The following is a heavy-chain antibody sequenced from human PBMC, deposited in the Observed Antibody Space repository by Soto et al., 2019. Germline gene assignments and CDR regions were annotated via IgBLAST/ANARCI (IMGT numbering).Heavy chain of an antibody. Sequence: QVQLVQSGAEVKKLGASVKVSCKASGYTITSYDINWVRQATGQGLEWMGWMNPNSGNTGYAQKFQGRVTMTRNTSISTAYMELSSLRSEDTAVYYCARGDSTSWTFPTDYWGQGTLVTVSS. CDR3: ARGDSTSWTFPTDY. J-gene: IGHJ4*02. CDR1: GYTITSYD. CDR2: MNPNSGNT. D-gene: IGHD6-13*01. V-gene: IGHV1-8*01.